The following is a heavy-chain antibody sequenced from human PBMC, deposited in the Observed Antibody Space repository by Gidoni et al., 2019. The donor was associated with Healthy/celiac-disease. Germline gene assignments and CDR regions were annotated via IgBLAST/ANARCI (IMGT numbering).Heavy chain of an antibody. J-gene: IGHJ6*02. Sequence: EVQLLESGGGLVQPGWSLRLSCAASGFTFSSYAMSWVRQAPGKGLGWVSAISGSGGSTYYADSVKGRFTISRDNSKNTLYLQMNSLRAEDTAVYYCAKAFHFGVVSLDYYYGMDVWGQGTTVTVSS. D-gene: IGHD3-3*01. CDR3: AKAFHFGVVSLDYYYGMDV. CDR1: GFTFSSYA. V-gene: IGHV3-23*01. CDR2: ISGSGGST.